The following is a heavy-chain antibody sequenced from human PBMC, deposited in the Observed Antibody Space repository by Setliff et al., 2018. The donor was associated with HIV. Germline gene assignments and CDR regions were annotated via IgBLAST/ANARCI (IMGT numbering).Heavy chain of an antibody. D-gene: IGHD6-19*01. CDR3: ARVPYRSAWFSGGHDAFDV. CDR1: GYTFSSYG. J-gene: IGHJ3*01. Sequence: GASVKVSCKASGYTFSSYGISWVRQAPGQGLEWMGWISGYNGNTKYVQKLQGRVTMTTDTSTRTVYMELRCLRHDDTAVYYCARVPYRSAWFSGGHDAFDVWGQGTMVTVS. V-gene: IGHV1-18*01. CDR2: ISGYNGNT.